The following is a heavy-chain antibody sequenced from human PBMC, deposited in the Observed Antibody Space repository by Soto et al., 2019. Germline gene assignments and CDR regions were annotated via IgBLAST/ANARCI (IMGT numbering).Heavy chain of an antibody. D-gene: IGHD5-18*01. J-gene: IGHJ4*02. V-gene: IGHV1-18*01. Sequence: QVQLVQSGAEVKKPGASVKVSCKASGYTFSSYGITWVRQAPGQRLEWMGWFNTYNGNTNYAQKFQGRVTMTTDTSTSTAYMELRSLRSDGTAVYYRARERGGYSFGDYWGQGALVTVSS. CDR2: FNTYNGNT. CDR1: GYTFSSYG. CDR3: ARERGGYSFGDY.